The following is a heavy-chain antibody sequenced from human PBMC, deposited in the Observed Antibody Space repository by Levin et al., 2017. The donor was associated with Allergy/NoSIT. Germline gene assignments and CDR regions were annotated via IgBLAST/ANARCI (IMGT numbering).Heavy chain of an antibody. Sequence: ASVKVSCKASGGTFSSYAISWVRQAPGQGLEWMGGIIPIFGTANYAQKFQGRVTITADKSTSTAYMELSSLRSEDTAVYYCARMRYCSSTSCPFDYWGQGTLVTVSS. V-gene: IGHV1-69*06. D-gene: IGHD2-2*01. J-gene: IGHJ4*02. CDR2: IIPIFGTA. CDR1: GGTFSSYA. CDR3: ARMRYCSSTSCPFDY.